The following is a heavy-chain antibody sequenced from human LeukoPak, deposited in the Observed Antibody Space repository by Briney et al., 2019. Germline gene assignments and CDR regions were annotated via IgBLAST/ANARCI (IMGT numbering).Heavy chain of an antibody. CDR3: ARHATTLRFLGSMDV. Sequence: SETLSLTCTVSGGSISSSSYYWGWIRQPPGKGLEWIGSIYYSRSTYYNPSLKSRVTISVDTSKNQFSLKLSSVTAADTAVYYCARHATTLRFLGSMDVWGKGTTVTVSS. CDR2: IYYSRST. J-gene: IGHJ6*04. D-gene: IGHD3-3*01. CDR1: GGSISSSSYY. V-gene: IGHV4-39*01.